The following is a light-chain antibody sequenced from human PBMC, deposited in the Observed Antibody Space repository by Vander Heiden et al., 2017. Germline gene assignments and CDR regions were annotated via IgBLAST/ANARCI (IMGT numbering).Light chain of an antibody. V-gene: IGKV3-15*01. CDR1: QSISSN. J-gene: IGKJ1*01. CDR3: QPENTWQT. CDR2: VSS. Sequence: ELVMTQSPATLSVSPGERATLSCRASQSISSNLAWYQQTPGKAPRLLIDVSSTRANGIPDTFSRSGSGTEFTRTSISIQSAEFAVYYWQPENTWQTFGQGTKVEIK.